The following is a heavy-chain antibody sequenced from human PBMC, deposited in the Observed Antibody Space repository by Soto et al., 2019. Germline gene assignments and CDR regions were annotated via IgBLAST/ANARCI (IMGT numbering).Heavy chain of an antibody. V-gene: IGHV3-23*01. CDR1: EFTFRSYA. Sequence: GGSLRLSCAASEFTFRSYAMSWVGQAPGKGLEWVSAISGSGGSTYYADSVKGRFTISRDNSTNTLYLQMNSLRAEDTDVYYCAKDLYRAFDIWGQGTMVTVSS. D-gene: IGHD1-26*01. CDR2: ISGSGGST. J-gene: IGHJ3*02. CDR3: AKDLYRAFDI.